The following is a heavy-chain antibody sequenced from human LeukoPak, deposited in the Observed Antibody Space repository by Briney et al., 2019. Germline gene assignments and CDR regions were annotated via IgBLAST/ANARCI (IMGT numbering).Heavy chain of an antibody. CDR1: GGSISSGGYS. V-gene: IGHV4-30-2*02. CDR2: IYHSGST. CDR3: ARYYCPNGVCSGFDH. Sequence: PSETLSLTCAVSGGSISSGGYSWSWIRQPPGKGLEWIGYIYHSGSTYYNPSLKSRVTISVDRSKNQFSLKLSSVTTADTAVYFCARYYCPNGVCSGFDHWGQGTLVTVSA. D-gene: IGHD2-8*01. J-gene: IGHJ4*02.